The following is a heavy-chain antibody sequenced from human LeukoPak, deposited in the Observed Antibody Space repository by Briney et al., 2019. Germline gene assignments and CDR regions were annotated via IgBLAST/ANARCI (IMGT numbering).Heavy chain of an antibody. CDR1: GFTFSSYA. Sequence: PGGSLRLSCAASGFTFSSYAMSWVRQPPGKGLEWVSAISCSGGSTYYADSVKGRFTISRDNAKNTLYLQMNSLRAEDTAVYYCAKDRVGYYGSGSYSSDYFDYWGQGTLVTVSS. J-gene: IGHJ4*02. CDR2: ISCSGGST. D-gene: IGHD3-10*01. CDR3: AKDRVGYYGSGSYSSDYFDY. V-gene: IGHV3-23*01.